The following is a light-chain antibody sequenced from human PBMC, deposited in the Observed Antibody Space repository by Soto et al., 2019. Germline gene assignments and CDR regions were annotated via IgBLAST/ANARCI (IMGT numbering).Light chain of an antibody. J-gene: IGKJ1*01. Sequence: DIVMTHSPAALSVSPGERATLSCRASQSVSSNLAWYQRKPGQSPRLLIYEASARATGIPARFSGSGSGTEFTLTISSLQSGDFAVYYCQQYNDWPRTFGHGAKVDIK. CDR1: QSVSSN. V-gene: IGKV3-15*01. CDR2: EAS. CDR3: QQYNDWPRT.